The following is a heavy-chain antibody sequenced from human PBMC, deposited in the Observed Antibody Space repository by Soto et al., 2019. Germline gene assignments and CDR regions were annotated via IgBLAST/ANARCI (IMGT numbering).Heavy chain of an antibody. CDR2: ISYDGSNK. J-gene: IGHJ6*02. V-gene: IGHV3-30*18. CDR1: GFTFSSYG. CDR3: AKDTNPYGMDV. Sequence: PGRSLRLSCAASGFTFSSYGMHCVRQAPGKGLEWLEVISYDGSNKYYEDSVKGRFTISRDNSKNTLYLQMNSLRAEDTAVYYCAKDTNPYGMDVWGQGTTVTASS.